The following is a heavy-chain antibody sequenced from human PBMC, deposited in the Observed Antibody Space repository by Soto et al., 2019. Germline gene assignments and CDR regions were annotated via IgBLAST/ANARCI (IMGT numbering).Heavy chain of an antibody. V-gene: IGHV4-34*01. CDR3: ARERKIAWFGERGYYYGMDV. CDR1: GGSFSGYY. CDR2: INHSGST. J-gene: IGHJ6*02. Sequence: LSLTCAVYGGSFSGYYWSWIRQPPGKGLEWIGEINHSGSTNYNPSLKSRVTISVDTSKNQFSLKLSSVTAADTAVYYCARERKIAWFGERGYYYGMDVWVQGTTVTVSS. D-gene: IGHD3-10*01.